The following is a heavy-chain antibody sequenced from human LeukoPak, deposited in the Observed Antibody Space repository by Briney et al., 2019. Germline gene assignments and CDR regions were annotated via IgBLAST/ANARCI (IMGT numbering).Heavy chain of an antibody. D-gene: IGHD6-19*01. J-gene: IGHJ4*02. CDR2: IYYSGTT. CDR3: ARHLAGRIFTFDY. Sequence: SETLSLTCIVSGGSISPYYWSWIRQPPGKGLDCMGYIYYSGTTHYNRSLQSRVTISVDTSKNQFSLKLNSVTAADTAVYYCARHLAGRIFTFDYWGQGTLVTVSS. V-gene: IGHV4-59*01. CDR1: GGSISPYY.